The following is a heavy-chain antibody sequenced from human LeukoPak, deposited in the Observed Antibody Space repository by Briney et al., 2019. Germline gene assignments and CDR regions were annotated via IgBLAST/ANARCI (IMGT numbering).Heavy chain of an antibody. CDR2: ISSSSSYI. Sequence: GGSLRLSCAASGFTFSSYSMNWVRQAPGKGLEWVSSISSSSSYIYYADSVKGRFTISRDNAKNSLYLQMNSLRAEDTAVYYCARDPTIFGVVIWGQGTLVTVSS. D-gene: IGHD3-3*01. V-gene: IGHV3-21*01. CDR1: GFTFSSYS. J-gene: IGHJ4*02. CDR3: ARDPTIFGVVI.